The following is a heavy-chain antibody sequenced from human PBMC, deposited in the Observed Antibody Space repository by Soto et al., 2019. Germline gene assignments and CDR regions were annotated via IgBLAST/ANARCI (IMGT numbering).Heavy chain of an antibody. CDR3: ARSAGWYAVHS. CDR1: GDSVSSPYY. CDR2: VFHTGTT. D-gene: IGHD6-19*01. V-gene: IGHV4-4*02. J-gene: IGHJ4*02. Sequence: QVQLQESGPGLVKPSGTLSLTCAVSGDSVSSPYYWCWVRQPPGKGLEWIGAVFHTGTTSYNPSRRSRVTISMDKSNNQFSLDLTSVTAADTAVYYCARSAGWYAVHSWGPGTLVIVSS.